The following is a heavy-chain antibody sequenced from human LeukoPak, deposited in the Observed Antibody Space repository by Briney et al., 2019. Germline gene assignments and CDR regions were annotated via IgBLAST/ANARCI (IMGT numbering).Heavy chain of an antibody. V-gene: IGHV3-48*01. CDR3: ARAAPDIVVVPAAIDY. Sequence: GGSLRLSCAASGFTFSSYSMNWVRQAPGKGLEWVSYISSSSSTIYYADSVKGRFTISRDNAKNSLYLQMNSLRAEDTAVYYCARAAPDIVVVPAAIDYWGQGTLVTVSS. CDR2: ISSSSSTI. CDR1: GFTFSSYS. D-gene: IGHD2-2*02. J-gene: IGHJ4*02.